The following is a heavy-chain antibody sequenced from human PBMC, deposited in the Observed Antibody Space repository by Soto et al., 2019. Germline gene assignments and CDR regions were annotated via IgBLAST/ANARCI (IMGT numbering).Heavy chain of an antibody. CDR2: IIPIFGTA. J-gene: IGHJ4*02. Sequence: QVQLVQSGAEVKKHGSSVKVSCKASGGTFSSYAISWVRQAPGQGLEWMGGIIPIFGTANYAQKFQGRVTMTADESTSTADMELSSLRSEDTAVYYCAADIPTVNIPQYDYWGQGTLVTVSS. CDR1: GGTFSSYA. V-gene: IGHV1-69*01. D-gene: IGHD4-17*01. CDR3: AADIPTVNIPQYDY.